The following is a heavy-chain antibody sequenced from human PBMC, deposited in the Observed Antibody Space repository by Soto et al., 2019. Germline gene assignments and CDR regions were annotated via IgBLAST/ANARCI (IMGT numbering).Heavy chain of an antibody. CDR3: VIGLDDDGDPYMDV. CDR1: GGSFSGYY. D-gene: IGHD4-17*01. CDR2: INHSGST. V-gene: IGHV4-34*01. J-gene: IGHJ6*03. Sequence: QVQLQQWGAGLLKPSETLSLTCAVYGGSFSGYYWSWIRQPPGKGLEWIGEINHSGSTNYNPSLKSRVTISVDTSKNQFLLKLSYVTAADTAVYYCVIGLDDDGDPYMDVWGKGTTVTVSS.